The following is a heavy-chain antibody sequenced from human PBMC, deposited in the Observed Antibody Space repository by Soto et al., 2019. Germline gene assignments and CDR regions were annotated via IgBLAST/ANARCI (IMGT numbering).Heavy chain of an antibody. CDR2: IYYSGST. D-gene: IGHD4-17*01. J-gene: IGHJ3*02. V-gene: IGHV4-31*03. CDR1: GGSISSGGYY. Sequence: SETLSLTCTVSGGSISSGGYYWSWLRQHPGKGLEWIGYIYYSGSTYYNQSLKSRVTISVDTSKNQFSLKLSSVTAADTAVYYGARLHYGTYAFDIRGQGNPGHRLL. CDR3: ARLHYGTYAFDI.